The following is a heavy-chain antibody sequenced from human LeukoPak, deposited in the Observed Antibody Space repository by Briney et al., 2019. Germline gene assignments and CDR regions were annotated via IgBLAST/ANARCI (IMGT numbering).Heavy chain of an antibody. D-gene: IGHD6-25*01. J-gene: IGHJ6*02. Sequence: SETLSLTCTVSGGSISSSSYYWGWIRQPPGKGLEWIGSIYYSGSTYYNPSLKSRVTIAVDTSKNQFSLKLSSVTAADTAVYYCARTALGDYYYGMDVWGQGTTVTVSS. V-gene: IGHV4-39*01. CDR3: ARTALGDYYYGMDV. CDR2: IYYSGST. CDR1: GGSISSSSYY.